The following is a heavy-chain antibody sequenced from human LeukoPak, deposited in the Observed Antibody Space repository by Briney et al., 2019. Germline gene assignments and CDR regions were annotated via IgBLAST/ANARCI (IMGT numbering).Heavy chain of an antibody. D-gene: IGHD3-10*01. CDR3: ARSSMFRGVTVDY. J-gene: IGHJ4*02. V-gene: IGHV4-34*01. CDR1: GGSFGGYY. Sequence: PSETLSLTCAVYGGSFGGYYWSWIRQPPGKGMEWIGEINHSGSTNYNPSLKSRVTISVDTSKNQFSLKLRSVTAADTAVYYCARSSMFRGVTVDYWGQGTLVTVSS. CDR2: INHSGST.